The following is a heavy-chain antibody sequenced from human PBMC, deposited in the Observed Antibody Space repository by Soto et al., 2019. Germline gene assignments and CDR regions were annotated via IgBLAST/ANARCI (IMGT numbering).Heavy chain of an antibody. CDR1: GFTFSDYY. Sequence: RRLSCAASGFTFSDYYMSWIRQAPGKGLEWVSYISSSTSYTNYADSVKGRFTISRDNAKNSLYLQMNSLRAEDTAVYYCAREYGRLDYWGQGTLVPVSS. CDR2: ISSSTSYT. V-gene: IGHV3-11*06. CDR3: AREYGRLDY. J-gene: IGHJ4*02. D-gene: IGHD4-17*01.